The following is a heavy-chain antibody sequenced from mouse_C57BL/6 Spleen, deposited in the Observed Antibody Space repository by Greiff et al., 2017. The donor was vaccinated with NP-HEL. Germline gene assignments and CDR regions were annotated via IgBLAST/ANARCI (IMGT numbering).Heavy chain of an antibody. V-gene: IGHV1-80*01. CDR3: ARWRYGSDYYAMDY. Sequence: QVHVKQSGAELVKPGASVKISCKASGYAFSSYWMNWVKQRPGKGLEWIGQIYPGDGDTNYNGKFKGKATLTADKSSSTAYMQLSSLTSEDSAVYFCARWRYGSDYYAMDYWGQGTSVTVSS. CDR1: GYAFSSYW. D-gene: IGHD1-1*01. CDR2: IYPGDGDT. J-gene: IGHJ4*01.